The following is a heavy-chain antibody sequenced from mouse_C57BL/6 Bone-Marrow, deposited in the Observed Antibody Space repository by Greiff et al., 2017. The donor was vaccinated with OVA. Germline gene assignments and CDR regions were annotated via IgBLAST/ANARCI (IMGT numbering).Heavy chain of an antibody. Sequence: QVQLKQPGAELVKPGASVKLSCKASGYTFTSYWMHWVKQRPGRGLEWIGRIDPNSGGTKYNEKFKSKATLTVDKPSSTAYMQLSCLTSEDSAVYYGARRGLYYYGSSYYVDYWGQGTTLTVSS. J-gene: IGHJ2*01. CDR2: IDPNSGGT. D-gene: IGHD1-1*01. CDR3: ARRGLYYYGSSYYVDY. CDR1: GYTFTSYW. V-gene: IGHV1-72*01.